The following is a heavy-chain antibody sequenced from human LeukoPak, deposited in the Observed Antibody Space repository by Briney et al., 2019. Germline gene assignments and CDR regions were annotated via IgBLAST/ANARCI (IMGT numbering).Heavy chain of an antibody. Sequence: ASVKVSCKASGGTFSSYAISWVRQAPGQGLEWMGGIIPIFGTANYAQKFQGRVTITTDESTSTAYMELGSLRSEDTAVYYCARGNIVVVPAAQRGGYWFDPWGQGTLVTVSS. D-gene: IGHD2-2*01. CDR2: IIPIFGTA. V-gene: IGHV1-69*05. CDR3: ARGNIVVVPAAQRGGYWFDP. J-gene: IGHJ5*02. CDR1: GGTFSSYA.